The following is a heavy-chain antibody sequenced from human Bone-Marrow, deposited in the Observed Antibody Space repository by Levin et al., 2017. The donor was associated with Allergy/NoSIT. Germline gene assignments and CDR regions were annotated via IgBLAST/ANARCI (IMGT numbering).Heavy chain of an antibody. CDR3: ARENGGSGRYYKAFYYYMDG. J-gene: IGHJ6*03. CDR2: IYYSGST. V-gene: IGHV4-59*01. Sequence: SETLSLTCTVSGGSISSYYWSWIRQPPGKGLEWIGYIYYSGSTNYNPSLKSRVTISVDTSKNQFSLKLSSVTAADTAVYYCARENGGSGRYYKAFYYYMDGWGKGTTVTVSS. CDR1: GGSISSYY. D-gene: IGHD3-10*01.